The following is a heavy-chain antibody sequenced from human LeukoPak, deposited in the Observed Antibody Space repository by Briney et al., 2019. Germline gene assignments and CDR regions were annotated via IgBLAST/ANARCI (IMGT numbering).Heavy chain of an antibody. D-gene: IGHD4-11*01. CDR2: ITSSSSYI. CDR1: GFTFSSYS. J-gene: IGHJ5*02. V-gene: IGHV3-21*01. Sequence: GGSLRLSCAVSGFTFSSYSMNWVRQAPGKGLEWGSSITSSSSYIYYADSVKGRFTISRDNAKNSLYLQMNSLRAEDTAVYYCARDLTVTSTCWFDRWGQGTLVTVSS. CDR3: ARDLTVTSTCWFDR.